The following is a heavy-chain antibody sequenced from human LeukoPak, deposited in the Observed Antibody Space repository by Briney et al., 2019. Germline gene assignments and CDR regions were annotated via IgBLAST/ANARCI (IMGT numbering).Heavy chain of an antibody. CDR1: GFTFSSYA. J-gene: IGHJ6*02. CDR2: ISSSSSTI. D-gene: IGHD6-19*01. Sequence: PGGSLRLSCAASGFTFSSYAMHWVRQAPGKGLEWVSYISSSSSTIYYADSVKGRFTISRDNAKNSLYLQMNSLRAEDTAVYYCARDGQWLVYYYYYGMDVWGQGTTVTVSS. V-gene: IGHV3-48*01. CDR3: ARDGQWLVYYYYYGMDV.